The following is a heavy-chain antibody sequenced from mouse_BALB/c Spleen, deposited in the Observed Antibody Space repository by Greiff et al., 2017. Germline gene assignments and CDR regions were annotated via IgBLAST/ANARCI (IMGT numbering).Heavy chain of an antibody. J-gene: IGHJ3*01. CDR1: GYTFTSYT. CDR2: INPSRGYT. Sequence: VKLQQSGAELARPGASVKMSCKASGYTFTSYTMHWVKQRPGQGLEWIGYINPSRGYTNYNQKFKDKATLTADKSSSTAYMQLSSLTSEDSAVYYCARSELWSLEETWFAYWGQGTLVTVSA. D-gene: IGHD1-1*02. V-gene: IGHV1-4*01. CDR3: ARSELWSLEETWFAY.